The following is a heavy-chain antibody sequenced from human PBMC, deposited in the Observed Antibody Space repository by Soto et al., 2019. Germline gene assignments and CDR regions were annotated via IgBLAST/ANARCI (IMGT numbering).Heavy chain of an antibody. CDR2: FNHSGDT. V-gene: IGHV4-34*01. CDR3: ARHHVRGRTIAGAAEF. D-gene: IGHD1-26*01. J-gene: IGHJ4*02. Sequence: SETLSLTCAVYGGSLSGYYWSWIRQPPGKALEWIGEFNHSGDTNYNPSLKSRVTISVDMSKNQLFLNLSSVTAADTAMYYCARHHVRGRTIAGAAEFWGQGTLVTVSS. CDR1: GGSLSGYY.